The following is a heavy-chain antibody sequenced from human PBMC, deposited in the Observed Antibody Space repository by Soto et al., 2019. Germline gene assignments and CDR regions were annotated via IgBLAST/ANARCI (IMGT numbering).Heavy chain of an antibody. D-gene: IGHD2-2*01. J-gene: IGHJ4*02. CDR1: GFTFSSYG. V-gene: IGHV3-33*01. CDR3: ARRVYCSSTSCYGLGRYYFDY. CDR2: IWYDGSNK. Sequence: QVQLVESGGGVVQPGRSLRLSCAASGFTFSSYGMHWVRQAPGKGLEWVAVIWYDGSNKYYADSVKGRFTISRDNSKNTLYLQMNSLRAEDTAVYYCARRVYCSSTSCYGLGRYYFDYWGPGTLVTVSS.